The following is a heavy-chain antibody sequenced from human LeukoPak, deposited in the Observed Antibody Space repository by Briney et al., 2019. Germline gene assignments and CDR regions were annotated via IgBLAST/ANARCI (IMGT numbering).Heavy chain of an antibody. D-gene: IGHD6-6*01. Sequence: GGSLRLSCAASGFTFSSYSMNWVRQAPGKGLEWVSSISSSSSYIYYADSVKGRFIISRDNAKNPLYLQMNSLRAEDTAVYYCARDEAEYSSACWGQGTLVTVSS. V-gene: IGHV3-21*01. J-gene: IGHJ4*02. CDR2: ISSSSSYI. CDR1: GFTFSSYS. CDR3: ARDEAEYSSAC.